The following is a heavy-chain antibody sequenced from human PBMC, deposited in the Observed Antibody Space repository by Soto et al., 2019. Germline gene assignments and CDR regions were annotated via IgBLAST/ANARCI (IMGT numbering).Heavy chain of an antibody. CDR1: GFTFSSYA. V-gene: IGHV3-30-3*01. CDR3: ARGYDFWSGEFDY. Sequence: QPRGSLRLSCAASGFTFSSYAMHWVRQAPGKGLEWVAVISYDGSNKYYADSVKGRFTISRDNSKNTLYLQMNSLRAEDTAVYYCARGYDFWSGEFDYWGQGTLVTVSS. D-gene: IGHD3-3*01. CDR2: ISYDGSNK. J-gene: IGHJ4*02.